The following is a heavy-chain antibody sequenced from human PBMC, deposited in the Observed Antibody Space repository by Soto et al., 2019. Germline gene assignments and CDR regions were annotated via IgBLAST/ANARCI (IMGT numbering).Heavy chain of an antibody. CDR2: INQDGSEN. V-gene: IGHV3-7*01. D-gene: IGHD3-16*02. Sequence: GGSLRLSCAASGFTLRGHWMSWFRQAPGKGLEWVANINQDGSENYYVDSVKGRFTISRDNAENSLYLQMNSLRAEDTAVYYCAKDGYDYVWGSYRYFSFWGQGTRVTVSS. J-gene: IGHJ4*02. CDR3: AKDGYDYVWGSYRYFSF. CDR1: GFTLRGHW.